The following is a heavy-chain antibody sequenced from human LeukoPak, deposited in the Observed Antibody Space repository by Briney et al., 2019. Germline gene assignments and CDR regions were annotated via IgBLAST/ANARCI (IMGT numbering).Heavy chain of an antibody. CDR3: ARDVRGGSRALS. Sequence: GGSLRLSCAASGFTVSSNYMSWVRQAPGKGLEWVSSISSSSSYIYYADSVKGRFTISRDNAKNSLYLQMNSLRAEDTAVYYCARDVRGGSRALSWGQGTLVTVSS. CDR1: GFTVSSNY. CDR2: ISSSSSYI. V-gene: IGHV3-21*01. D-gene: IGHD3-10*01. J-gene: IGHJ5*02.